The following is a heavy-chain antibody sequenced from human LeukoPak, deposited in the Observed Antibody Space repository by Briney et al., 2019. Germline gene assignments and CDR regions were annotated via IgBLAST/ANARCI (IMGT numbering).Heavy chain of an antibody. Sequence: SVKVSCKGSGGTFSSYSISWVRQAPGQGLEWMGGIIPAFGTAHYAQKFQGRVTFTTDESTTTAYMELSRLRSDDTAVYYCARGYYCSSTSCYRLVYYWGQGTLVTVSS. J-gene: IGHJ4*02. CDR2: IIPAFGTA. CDR3: ARGYYCSSTSCYRLVYY. CDR1: GGTFSSYS. V-gene: IGHV1-69*05. D-gene: IGHD2-2*02.